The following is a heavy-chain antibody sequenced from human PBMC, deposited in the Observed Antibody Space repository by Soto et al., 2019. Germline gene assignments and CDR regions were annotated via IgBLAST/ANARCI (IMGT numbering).Heavy chain of an antibody. D-gene: IGHD2-8*01. CDR1: GYTFTDND. J-gene: IGHJ2*01. CDR2: MNHYSGNR. Sequence: QAQLVQSGAEMKKPGASVRVSCQASGYTFTDNDINWMRQASGGGLEWMGWMNHYSGNRGYDYKFQGRGTMTRDTSTNTAYIELSGLRADYTAVYFCARGASFSYAKRVDHRNFDFDLWGRGTLVAVSS. V-gene: IGHV1-8*01. CDR3: ARGASFSYAKRVDHRNFDFDL.